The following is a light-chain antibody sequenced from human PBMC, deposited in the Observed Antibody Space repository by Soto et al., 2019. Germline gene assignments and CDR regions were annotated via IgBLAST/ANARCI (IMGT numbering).Light chain of an antibody. CDR2: KSS. CDR1: QSISSW. J-gene: IGKJ4*01. CDR3: PPYNSYLT. Sequence: DIQMTQSPSTLSASVGDRVTITCRASQSISSWLAWYQQKPGKAPKLLIYKSSSLESGVPSRFSGSGSGTEFTLTISSLQPDDFATYYCPPYNSYLTFGGGTKVEIK. V-gene: IGKV1-5*03.